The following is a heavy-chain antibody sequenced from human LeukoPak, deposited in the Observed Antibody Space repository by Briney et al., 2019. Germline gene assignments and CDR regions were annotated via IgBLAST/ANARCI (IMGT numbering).Heavy chain of an antibody. D-gene: IGHD3-16*02. CDR1: GDSISGSTYY. CDR2: IYSSGNT. J-gene: IGHJ4*02. CDR3: ARNPNLVVEALPTSSFFDS. V-gene: IGHV4-39*01. Sequence: SETLSLTCIVPGDSISGSTYYWGWIRQTPGKGLEWIGSIYSSGNTFYKPSFQSRVTVSVDTSKNQFSLQLTSVTAADAAMYYCARNPNLVVEALPTSSFFDSSGQGTLVAVSS.